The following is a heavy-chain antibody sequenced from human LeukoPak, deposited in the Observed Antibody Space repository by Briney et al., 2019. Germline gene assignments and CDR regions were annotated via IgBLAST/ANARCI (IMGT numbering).Heavy chain of an antibody. CDR2: VSPYNGDT. V-gene: IGHV1-18*01. D-gene: IGHD3-9*01. J-gene: IGHJ5*02. Sequence: GASVKVSCKASGYTFNNYGISWVRQAPGKGLEWMGWVSPYNGDTNYAQKFQGRVTMSTDPSTNTAYMELRSLRFDDTAIYYCAKDWHILTGRNCFDPWGQGTLVTVSS. CDR3: AKDWHILTGRNCFDP. CDR1: GYTFNNYG.